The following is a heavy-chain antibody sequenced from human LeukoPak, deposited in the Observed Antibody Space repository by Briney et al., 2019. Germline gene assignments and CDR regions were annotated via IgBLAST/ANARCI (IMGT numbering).Heavy chain of an antibody. J-gene: IGHJ3*02. V-gene: IGHV3-30*02. CDR1: GFTFSSYG. CDR2: IRYDGSNK. Sequence: PGGSLRLSCAAPGFTFSSYGMHWVRQAPGKGLEWVAFIRYDGSNKYYADSVKGRFTISRDNSKNPLYLQMNSLRAEDTAVYYCAKDRGDIVVVPAALDAFDIWGQGTMVTVSS. D-gene: IGHD2-2*01. CDR3: AKDRGDIVVVPAALDAFDI.